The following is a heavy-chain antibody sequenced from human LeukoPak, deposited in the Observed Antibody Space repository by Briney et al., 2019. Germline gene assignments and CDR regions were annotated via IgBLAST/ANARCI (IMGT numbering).Heavy chain of an antibody. Sequence: SETLSLTCTVSGSMYNYYWSWIRQPPGKGLEWIGYIHYNGITNYNPSLKSRVTMSLDTSKNQVSLKLNSVTAADTAVYYCARKVAGTGDAFDIWGQGTMVTVSS. CDR1: GSMYNYY. V-gene: IGHV4-59*08. D-gene: IGHD6-19*01. J-gene: IGHJ3*02. CDR2: IHYNGIT. CDR3: ARKVAGTGDAFDI.